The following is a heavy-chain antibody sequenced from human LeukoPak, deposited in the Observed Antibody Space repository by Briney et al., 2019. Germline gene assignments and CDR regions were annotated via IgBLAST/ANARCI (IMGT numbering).Heavy chain of an antibody. V-gene: IGHV3-23*01. Sequence: GGSLRLSCAASGFTFSDYYMSWVRQAPGKGLERVSAIRGSGGGTYYADSVKGRFTISRDNSKNTLYLQMNSLRDEDTALYYCAKAGIGVVGYFDYWGQGTLVTVSS. CDR3: AKAGIGVVGYFDY. CDR2: IRGSGGGT. CDR1: GFTFSDYY. D-gene: IGHD6-19*01. J-gene: IGHJ4*02.